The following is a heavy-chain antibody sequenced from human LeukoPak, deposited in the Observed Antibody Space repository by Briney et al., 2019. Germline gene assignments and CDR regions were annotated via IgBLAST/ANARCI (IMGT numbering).Heavy chain of an antibody. CDR2: ISSSGSTI. CDR3: AELGITMIGGV. CDR1: GFTFNNYA. J-gene: IGHJ6*04. D-gene: IGHD3-10*02. Sequence: GGSLRLSCVASGFTFNNYAMTWVRQAPGKGLEWVSYISSSGSTIYYAHSVKGRFTISRDNAKNSLYLQMNSLRAEDTAVYYCAELGITMIGGVWGKGTTVTISS. V-gene: IGHV3-48*03.